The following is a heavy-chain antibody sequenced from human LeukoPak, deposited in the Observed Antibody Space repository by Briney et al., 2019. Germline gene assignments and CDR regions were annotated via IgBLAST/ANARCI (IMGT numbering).Heavy chain of an antibody. J-gene: IGHJ4*02. CDR1: GYTFTSYY. Sequence: GASVKVSCKASGYTFTSYYMHRVRRAPGQGLEWMGIINPSGGSTSYAQKFQGRVTMTRDTSTSTVYMELSSLRSEDTAVYYCARVGAEVRGVLYFDYWGQGTLVTVSS. D-gene: IGHD3-10*01. CDR2: INPSGGST. CDR3: ARVGAEVRGVLYFDY. V-gene: IGHV1-46*01.